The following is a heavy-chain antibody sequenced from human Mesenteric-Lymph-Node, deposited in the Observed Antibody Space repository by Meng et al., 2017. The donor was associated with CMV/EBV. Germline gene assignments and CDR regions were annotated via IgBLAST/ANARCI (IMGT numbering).Heavy chain of an antibody. J-gene: IGHJ3*02. D-gene: IGHD2-2*01. CDR2: INPDGSRT. Sequence: GGSLRLSCAASGFTFSSYWMHWVRQVPGKGPVWVSLINPDGSRTTYADSVKGRFTISRDNARDTLYVQINSLRVEDTAVYYCAREGAGYCSGTSCLGAFDIWGQGTMVTVSS. CDR1: GFTFSSYW. CDR3: AREGAGYCSGTSCLGAFDI. V-gene: IGHV3-74*03.